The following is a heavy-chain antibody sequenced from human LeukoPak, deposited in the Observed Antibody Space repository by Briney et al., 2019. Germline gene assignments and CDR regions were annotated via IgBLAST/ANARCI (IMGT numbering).Heavy chain of an antibody. J-gene: IGHJ4*02. CDR3: AKVKALDAVASYFDY. CDR1: GFTFSSYW. D-gene: IGHD1-1*01. Sequence: GGSLRLSCAASGFTFSSYWMHWVRQAPGKGLVWVSRINSDGSSTSYADSVKGQFTISRDNSKNTLDLQMNSLRAEDTAMYHCAKVKALDAVASYFDYWGQGTLVTVSS. V-gene: IGHV3-74*01. CDR2: INSDGSST.